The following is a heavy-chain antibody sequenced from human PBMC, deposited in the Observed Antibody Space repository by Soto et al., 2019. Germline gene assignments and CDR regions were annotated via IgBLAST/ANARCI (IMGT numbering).Heavy chain of an antibody. V-gene: IGHV5-10-1*03. CDR3: ARRSYYYDSSGYHPFDY. J-gene: IGHJ4*02. CDR1: GYSFTSYW. D-gene: IGHD3-22*01. Sequence: EVQLVQSGAEVKKPGESLRISCKGSGYSFTSYWISWVRQMPGKGLEWMGRIDPSDSYTNYSPSFQGHVTISADKSISTAYLQWSSLKASDTAMYYCARRSYYYDSSGYHPFDYWGQGTLVTVSS. CDR2: IDPSDSYT.